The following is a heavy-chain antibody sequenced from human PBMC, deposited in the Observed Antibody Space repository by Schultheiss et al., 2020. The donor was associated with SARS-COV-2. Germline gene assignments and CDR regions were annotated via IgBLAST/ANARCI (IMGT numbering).Heavy chain of an antibody. D-gene: IGHD3-16*02. Sequence: SETLSLTCTVSGYSISSGYYWSWIRQPPGKGLEWIGYIYYSGSTYYNPSLKSQVTISVDTSKNQFSLKLSSVTAADTAVYYCARSSPVWGSYRYSFDYWGQGTLVTVSS. CDR2: IYYSGST. CDR3: ARSSPVWGSYRYSFDY. V-gene: IGHV4-38-2*02. J-gene: IGHJ4*02. CDR1: GYSISSGYY.